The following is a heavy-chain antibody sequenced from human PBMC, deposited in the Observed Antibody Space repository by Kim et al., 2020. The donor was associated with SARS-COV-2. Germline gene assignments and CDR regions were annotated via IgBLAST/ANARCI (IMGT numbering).Heavy chain of an antibody. CDR3: ANGGSVLGGMNV. CDR1: GDSVSSNNAA. J-gene: IGHJ6*02. V-gene: IGHV6-1*01. D-gene: IGHD3-16*01. Sequence: SQTLSLTCAISGDSVSSNNAAWNWIRQSPSRGLEWLGRTYYRSKWFNDYALSVKSRITINPDTSKNHFSLQLSSVTPEDTAVYYCANGGSVLGGMNVWGQGTTVTVSS. CDR2: TYYRSKWFN.